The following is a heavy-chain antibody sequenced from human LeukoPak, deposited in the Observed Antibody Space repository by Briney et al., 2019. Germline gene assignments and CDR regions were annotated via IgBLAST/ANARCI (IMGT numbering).Heavy chain of an antibody. Sequence: ASVKVSCKASEYTFTPYYMHWVRQAPGQGLEWMGWINPNSGGTSYAQKLQGRVTMTRDTSISTAYMELSRLRSDDTAVYYCARGVTARGFYYYMDVWGKGTTVTITS. CDR2: INPNSGGT. CDR1: EYTFTPYY. CDR3: ARGVTARGFYYYMDV. J-gene: IGHJ6*03. D-gene: IGHD2-21*02. V-gene: IGHV1-2*02.